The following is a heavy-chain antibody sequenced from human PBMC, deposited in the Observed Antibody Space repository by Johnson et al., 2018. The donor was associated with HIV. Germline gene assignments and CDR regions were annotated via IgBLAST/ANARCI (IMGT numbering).Heavy chain of an antibody. CDR1: GFTFRSYA. CDR2: ISYDGSNK. J-gene: IGHJ3*02. CDR3: ARVTIFGVTKVDAFDI. Sequence: QVQVVESGGGLVQPGGSLRLSCAASGFTFRSYAMHWVRQAPGKGLEWVALISYDGSNKYYADSVKGRFTISRDNAKNSLYLQMNSLRAEDTALYYCARVTIFGVTKVDAFDIWGQGTMVTVSS. D-gene: IGHD3-3*01. V-gene: IGHV3-30*03.